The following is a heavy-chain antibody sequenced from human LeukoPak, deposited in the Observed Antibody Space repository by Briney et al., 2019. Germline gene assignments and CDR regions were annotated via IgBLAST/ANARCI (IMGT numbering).Heavy chain of an antibody. CDR1: GFTFSSYA. CDR2: ISYDGSNK. V-gene: IGHV3-30*04. Sequence: GGSLRLSCAASGFTFSSYAMHWVRQAPGKGLEWVAVISYDGSNKYYADSVKGRFTISRDNSKNTLYLQMNSLRAEDTAVYYCARDGDYGDYALHYWGQGTLVTVSS. CDR3: ARDGDYGDYALHY. D-gene: IGHD4-17*01. J-gene: IGHJ4*02.